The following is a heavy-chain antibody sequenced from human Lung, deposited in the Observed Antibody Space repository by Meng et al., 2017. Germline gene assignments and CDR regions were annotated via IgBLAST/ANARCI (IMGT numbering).Heavy chain of an antibody. Sequence: QLHLQESGPGLVRPSETLSPISPVPGDSISSSNYYWGWIRQPPGKGLEWIGSMYYSGNIYYNPSLKSRVTISVDTSKNQFSLKVSSVTAADTAVFYCARHKGHSYGYLYFDYWGQGTLVTVSS. CDR2: MYYSGNI. D-gene: IGHD5-18*01. CDR3: ARHKGHSYGYLYFDY. CDR1: GDSISSSNYY. J-gene: IGHJ4*02. V-gene: IGHV4-39*01.